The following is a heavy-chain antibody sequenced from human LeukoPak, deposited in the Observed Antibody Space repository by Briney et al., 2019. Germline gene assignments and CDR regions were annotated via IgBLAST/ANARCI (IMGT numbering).Heavy chain of an antibody. Sequence: PGGSLRCSFAASGFTFSNDGMHWVRQSPGKGLEWLGGICSGASRKYYADSVMGRCTISSDNSRNMWSLQMSSLRAEDTAVYYCAREGGYCRGVTCSPYAFDIWGQGTMVTVSS. CDR1: GFTFSNDG. V-gene: IGHV3-33*01. J-gene: IGHJ3*02. CDR2: ICSGASRK. CDR3: AREGGYCRGVTCSPYAFDI. D-gene: IGHD2-15*01.